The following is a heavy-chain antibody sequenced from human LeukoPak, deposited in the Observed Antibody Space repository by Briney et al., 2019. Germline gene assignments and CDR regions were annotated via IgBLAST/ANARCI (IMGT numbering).Heavy chain of an antibody. CDR3: ARQSRGYNYGVFDY. CDR1: GGSISSYF. J-gene: IGHJ4*02. Sequence: PSETLSLTCTISGGSISSYFWSWIRQPPGKGLEWIGNIYHSGSTNYNPSLKSRVTISVDTSKNQFSLRLSSVTAADTAVYYCARQSRGYNYGVFDYWGRGTLVTVSS. D-gene: IGHD5-18*01. V-gene: IGHV4-59*08. CDR2: IYHSGST.